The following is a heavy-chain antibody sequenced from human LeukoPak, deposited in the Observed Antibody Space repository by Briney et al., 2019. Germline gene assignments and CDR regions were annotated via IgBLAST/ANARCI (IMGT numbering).Heavy chain of an antibody. J-gene: IGHJ5*02. CDR2: INPNSDGT. CDR3: AKGPPEYCSGGSCHSGRNWIDP. D-gene: IGHD2-15*01. V-gene: IGHV1-2*02. CDR1: GYTFTGYY. Sequence: ASVKVSCQASGYTFTGYYMHWVRQAPGQGLEWMGWINPNSDGTNYAQKFQGRVTMTRDTSISTAYMALSRLRSDDTAVYYCAKGPPEYCSGGSCHSGRNWIDPWGQGTLVTVSS.